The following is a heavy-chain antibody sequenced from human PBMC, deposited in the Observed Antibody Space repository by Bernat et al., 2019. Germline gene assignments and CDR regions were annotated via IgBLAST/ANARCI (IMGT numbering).Heavy chain of an antibody. CDR3: ARPSGSSGY. J-gene: IGHJ4*02. Sequence: VQLVESGGGVVQPGRSLRLSCAASGFTFSSYTMNWVRQAPGNGLEWVSSISSGSGYIYYADSVRGRFTISRDNAKNLLYLQMNSLRAEDTAVYYCARPSGSSGYWGQGTLVTVSS. D-gene: IGHD3-10*01. CDR2: ISSGSGYI. CDR1: GFTFSSYT. V-gene: IGHV3-21*01.